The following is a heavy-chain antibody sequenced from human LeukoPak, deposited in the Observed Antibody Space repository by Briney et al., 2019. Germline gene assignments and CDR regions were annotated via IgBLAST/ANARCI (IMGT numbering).Heavy chain of an antibody. V-gene: IGHV4-39*07. CDR1: GGSISSSSYY. Sequence: SETLSLTCTVSGGSISSSSYYWGWIRQPPGKGLEWIGSIYYSGSTYYNPSLKSRVTISVDTSKNQFSLKLSSVTAADTAVYYCARVYGAAGPGAFDIWGQGTMVTVSS. CDR2: IYYSGST. D-gene: IGHD6-13*01. CDR3: ARVYGAAGPGAFDI. J-gene: IGHJ3*02.